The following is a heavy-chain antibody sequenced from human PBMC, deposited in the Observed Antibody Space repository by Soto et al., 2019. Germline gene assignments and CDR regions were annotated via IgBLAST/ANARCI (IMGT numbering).Heavy chain of an antibody. Sequence: EVQLVESGGGLVQPGGSLRVSCAASGFTFSDHYMDWVRQAPGKGLEWVARIRTKANGYTTEYAASVKGRFSISRDDSRNSGSLQMNSLKIEDTAVYYCARGMTTMTNHYMDVWGKGTTVTVS. D-gene: IGHD4-17*01. CDR3: ARGMTTMTNHYMDV. J-gene: IGHJ6*03. V-gene: IGHV3-72*01. CDR1: GFTFSDHY. CDR2: IRTKANGYTT.